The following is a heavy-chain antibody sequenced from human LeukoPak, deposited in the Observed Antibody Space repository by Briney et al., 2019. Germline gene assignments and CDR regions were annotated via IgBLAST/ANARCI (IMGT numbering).Heavy chain of an antibody. D-gene: IGHD2-15*01. V-gene: IGHV4-38-2*02. J-gene: IGHJ6*02. Sequence: SETLSLTCTVSGYSISSGYYWGWIRQPPGKGLEWIGSIYHSGSTYYNPSLKSRVTISVDTSKNQFSLKLSSVTAADTAVYYCARDRVVVVAATDYHYGMDVWGQGTTVTVSS. CDR3: ARDRVVVVAATDYHYGMDV. CDR1: GYSISSGYY. CDR2: IYHSGST.